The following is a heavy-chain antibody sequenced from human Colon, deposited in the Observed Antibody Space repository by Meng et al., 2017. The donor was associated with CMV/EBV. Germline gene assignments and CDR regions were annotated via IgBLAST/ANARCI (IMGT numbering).Heavy chain of an antibody. V-gene: IGHV3-72*01. CDR2: IRNKANSYTT. Sequence: GESLKISCAASGFTFSDHYMDWVRQAPGKGLEWVGRIRNKANSYTTEYAASVKGRFTISGDDSKNSLYLQMNSLKIEDTAVYYCVRKASGVDVFDLWGQGTMVTVSS. CDR3: VRKASGVDVFDL. J-gene: IGHJ3*01. D-gene: IGHD6-13*01. CDR1: GFTFSDHY.